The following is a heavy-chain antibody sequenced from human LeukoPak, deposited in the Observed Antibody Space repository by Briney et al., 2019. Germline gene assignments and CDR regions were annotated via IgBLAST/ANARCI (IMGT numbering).Heavy chain of an antibody. D-gene: IGHD5-18*01. V-gene: IGHV4-59*01. Sequence: PSETLSLTCTVSGGSISTYYWNWIRQPPGKGLEWIGYIYYSGSTNCNPSLKSRVTISVDTSKNQFSLKLSSVTAADTAVYYCARGDGGYGFDHFDYWGQGTLVTVSS. CDR3: ARGDGGYGFDHFDY. CDR1: GGSISTYY. CDR2: IYYSGST. J-gene: IGHJ4*02.